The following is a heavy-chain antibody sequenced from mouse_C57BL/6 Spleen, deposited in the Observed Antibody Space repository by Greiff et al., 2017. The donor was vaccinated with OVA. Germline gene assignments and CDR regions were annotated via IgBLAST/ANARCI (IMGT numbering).Heavy chain of an antibody. D-gene: IGHD1-1*01. CDR2: IYPGDGDT. Sequence: QVHVKQSGPELVKPGASVKISCKASGYAFSSSWMNWVKQRPGKGLEWIGRIYPGDGDTNYNGKFKGKATLTADKSSSTAYMQLSSLTSEDSAVYFCARVGYYYGSSSDWYFDVWGTGTTVTVSS. J-gene: IGHJ1*03. CDR1: GYAFSSSW. V-gene: IGHV1-82*01. CDR3: ARVGYYYGSSSDWYFDV.